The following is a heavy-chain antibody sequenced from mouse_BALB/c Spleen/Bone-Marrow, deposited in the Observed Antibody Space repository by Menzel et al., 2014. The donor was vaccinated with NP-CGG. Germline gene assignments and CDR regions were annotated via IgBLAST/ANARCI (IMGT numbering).Heavy chain of an antibody. CDR3: AHRYDVAMDY. CDR1: GFDFSRYW. V-gene: IGHV4-1*02. CDR2: INPDSSTI. Sequence: EVKLVESGGGLGQPGGSLQLSCAASGFDFSRYWMSWVRQAPGKGLEWIGEINPDSSTINYTPSLKDKFIISRDNAKNTLYPQMSKVRSEDTAVYYCAHRYDVAMDYWGQGTSVTVSS. D-gene: IGHD2-14*01. J-gene: IGHJ4*01.